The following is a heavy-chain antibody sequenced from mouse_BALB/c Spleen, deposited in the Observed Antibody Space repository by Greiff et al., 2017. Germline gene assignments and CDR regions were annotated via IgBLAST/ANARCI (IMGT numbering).Heavy chain of an antibody. CDR3: ASPGSSDVDYFDY. CDR1: GYTFTSYW. Sequence: VQLQQSGTVLARPGASVKMSCKASGYTFTSYWMHWVKQRPGQGLEWIGAIYPGNSDTSYNQKFKGKAKLTADTSTGTAYMPLSSLTSEDSAVYSSASPGSSDVDYFDYWGQGTTLTVSS. V-gene: IGHV1-5*01. D-gene: IGHD1-1*01. J-gene: IGHJ2*01. CDR2: IYPGNSDT.